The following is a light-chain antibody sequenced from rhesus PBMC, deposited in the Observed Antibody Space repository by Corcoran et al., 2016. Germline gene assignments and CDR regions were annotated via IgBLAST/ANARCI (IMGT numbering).Light chain of an antibody. CDR1: QNIYRN. J-gene: IGKJ4*01. Sequence: DIQMTQSPSALSASVGDRVTSSCRASQNIYRNLAWYQQKPGKAPKVLIYAAATLQSGTPSRFSGSGSGTDFTLTISSLQPEDSSVYYCQQYYDYPLTFGGVTKVELK. CDR3: QQYYDYPLT. V-gene: IGKV1S8*01. CDR2: AAA.